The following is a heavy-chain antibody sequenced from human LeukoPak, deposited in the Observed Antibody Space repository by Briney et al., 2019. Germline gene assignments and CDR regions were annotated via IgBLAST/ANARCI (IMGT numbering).Heavy chain of an antibody. CDR3: AKDVPTYYYGSGSYYTSDY. D-gene: IGHD3-10*01. Sequence: GGSLRLSCAASGFTFSSYAMSWVRQAPGKGLEWVSAISGSGGSTYYADSVKGRFTISRDNSKNTLYLQMNSLRAEDTAVYYCAKDVPTYYYGSGSYYTSDYWGQGTLVTVSS. J-gene: IGHJ4*02. CDR1: GFTFSSYA. CDR2: ISGSGGST. V-gene: IGHV3-23*01.